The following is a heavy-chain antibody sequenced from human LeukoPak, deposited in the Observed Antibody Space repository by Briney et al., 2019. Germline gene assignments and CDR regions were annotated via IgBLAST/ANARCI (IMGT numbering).Heavy chain of an antibody. D-gene: IGHD3-10*01. CDR3: AKGGTYYYGSGSYYDDLYCYGMDV. V-gene: IGHV3-23*01. CDR2: ISGSGGST. Sequence: TGGSLRLSCAASGFTFSSYAMSWVRQAPGKGLEWVLAISGSGGSTYYADSVKGRFTISRDNSKNTLYLQMNSLRAEDTAVYYCAKGGTYYYGSGSYYDDLYCYGMDVWGQGTTVTVSS. J-gene: IGHJ6*02. CDR1: GFTFSSYA.